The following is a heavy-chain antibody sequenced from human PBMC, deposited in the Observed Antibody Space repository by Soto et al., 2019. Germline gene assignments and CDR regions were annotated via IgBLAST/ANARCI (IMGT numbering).Heavy chain of an antibody. J-gene: IGHJ4*02. CDR3: ARGGRWIQLWLWYY. D-gene: IGHD5-18*01. Sequence: QVQLQQWGAGLLKPSETLSLTCAVYGGSFSGYYWSWIRQPPGKGLEWIGEINHSGSTNYNPSLKSRVTISVDTSKNQFSLKLRSVTAADTAVYYCARGGRWIQLWLWYYWGQGTLVTVSS. CDR1: GGSFSGYY. V-gene: IGHV4-34*01. CDR2: INHSGST.